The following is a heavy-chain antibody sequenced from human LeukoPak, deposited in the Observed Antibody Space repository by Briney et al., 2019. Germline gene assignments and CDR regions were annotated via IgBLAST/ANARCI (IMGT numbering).Heavy chain of an antibody. CDR2: IRYDGSSK. Sequence: PGGSLRLSCAASGFTFSSYGMHWVRQAPGKGLEWVAFIRYDGSSKYYADSVKGRFTISRDNSKNTLYLQMNSLRAEDTAVYYCAKGDDSTPWYWGQGTLVTVSS. J-gene: IGHJ4*02. CDR3: AKGDDSTPWY. V-gene: IGHV3-30*02. CDR1: GFTFSSYG. D-gene: IGHD3-22*01.